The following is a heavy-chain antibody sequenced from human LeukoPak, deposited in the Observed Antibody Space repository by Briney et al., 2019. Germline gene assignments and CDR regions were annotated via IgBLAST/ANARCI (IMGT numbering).Heavy chain of an antibody. Sequence: PSGSLSLTCTVSGGSISSYYWSWIRQPAGKGLEWIGRIYTSGWTNYNPSLKSRVTMSVDTSKNQFSLKLSSVTAADTAVYYCARDAVTGYWYFDLWGRGTLVTVS. J-gene: IGHJ2*01. CDR1: GGSISSYY. V-gene: IGHV4-4*07. D-gene: IGHD2-21*02. CDR3: ARDAVTGYWYFDL. CDR2: IYTSGWT.